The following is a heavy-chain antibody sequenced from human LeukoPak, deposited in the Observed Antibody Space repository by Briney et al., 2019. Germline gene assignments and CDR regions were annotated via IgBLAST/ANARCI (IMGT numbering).Heavy chain of an antibody. D-gene: IGHD4/OR15-4a*01. CDR1: GFTFINYW. J-gene: IGHJ4*02. CDR2: IKQDGSEK. Sequence: GGSLRLSCAASGFTFINYWMSWVRQAPGKGLEWVANIKQDGSEKYYVDSVKDRFTISRDNAKNSLYLQMNSLRAEDTAVYYCARDTLGEGEDANYAVYYFDYWGQGTPVTVSS. V-gene: IGHV3-7*01. CDR3: ARDTLGEGEDANYAVYYFDY.